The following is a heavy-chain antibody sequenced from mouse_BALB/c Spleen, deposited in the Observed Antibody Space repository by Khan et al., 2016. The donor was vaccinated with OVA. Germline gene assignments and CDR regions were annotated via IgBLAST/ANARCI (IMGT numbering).Heavy chain of an antibody. V-gene: IGHV2-2*01. Sequence: VQLQESGPGLVQPSQRLSITCTVSGFSLNTYGIHWIRQSQGKGLEWLGVIRSGGNTDYNGAFISRLNITKDNSKSQVFFKMNSLQADDTAIYYCARNSYMSDFTYWGQGTLVTVSA. CDR1: GFSLNTYG. CDR3: ARNSYMSDFTY. D-gene: IGHD2-14*01. CDR2: IRSGGNT. J-gene: IGHJ3*01.